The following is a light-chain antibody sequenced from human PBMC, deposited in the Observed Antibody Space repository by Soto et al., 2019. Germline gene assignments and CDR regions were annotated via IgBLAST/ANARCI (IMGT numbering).Light chain of an antibody. CDR2: DVS. V-gene: IGLV2-14*01. J-gene: IGLJ1*01. Sequence: QSALTQPASVSGSPGQSITISCTGTSSDVGGYNYVSWYQQHPGKAPKLMIYDVSNRPSGVSNRFSGSKSGNTASLTISGLQAEDEVDYYCSSYTSSITLGDVFVTATRSPS. CDR3: SSYTSSITLGDV. CDR1: SSDVGGYNY.